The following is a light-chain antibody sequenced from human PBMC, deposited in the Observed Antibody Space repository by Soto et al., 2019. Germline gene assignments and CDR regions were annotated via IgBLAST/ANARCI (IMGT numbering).Light chain of an antibody. CDR2: RAS. CDR3: QESATSPST. V-gene: IGKV3-20*01. J-gene: IGKJ5*01. CDR1: QSVCSNY. Sequence: EIVLTQSPGTLSLSPGERATLSCRASQSVCSNYLAWYHQKPGQAPRLLIYRASTRATGVPDRFSGSGSGTDFTLTVSRLEPEDFAVYYCQESATSPSTFGQGTRLEIK.